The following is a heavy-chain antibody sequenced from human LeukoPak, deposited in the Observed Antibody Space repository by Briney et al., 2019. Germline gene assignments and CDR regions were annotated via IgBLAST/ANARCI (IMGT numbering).Heavy chain of an antibody. D-gene: IGHD3-3*01. CDR2: IYYSGST. V-gene: IGHV4-31*03. CDR3: ARERGGFGVVMKGAFDI. Sequence: SETLSLTCTVSGGSISSGGYYWSWIRQHPGKGLEWIGYIYYSGSTYYNPSLKSRVTISVDTSKNQFSLKLSSVTAADTAVYYRARERGGFGVVMKGAFDIWGQGTMVTVSS. CDR1: GGSISSGGYY. J-gene: IGHJ3*02.